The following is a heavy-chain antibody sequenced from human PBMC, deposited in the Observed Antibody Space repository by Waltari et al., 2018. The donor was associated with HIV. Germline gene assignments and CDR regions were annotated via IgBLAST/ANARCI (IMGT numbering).Heavy chain of an antibody. J-gene: IGHJ1*01. CDR1: GFTFSSYW. D-gene: IGHD5-18*01. V-gene: IGHV3-74*01. CDR3: AKGGTSGYTFGFGR. Sequence: EVQLVESGGGLVQPGVSLRLSCAASGFTFSSYWLHWVRQAPGEGLGWVSRINSDGSITSHADSVKGRFTIYRNNARNTLYLQMNSLGAEDTAMYYCAKGGTSGYTFGFGRWGQGTLVTVSS. CDR2: INSDGSIT.